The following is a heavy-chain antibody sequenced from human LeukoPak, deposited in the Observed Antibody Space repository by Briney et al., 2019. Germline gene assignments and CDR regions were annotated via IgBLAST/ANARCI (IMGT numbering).Heavy chain of an antibody. CDR3: TRAPPGSGWLADN. CDR2: INTAGDT. D-gene: IGHD6-19*01. Sequence: GGSLRLSCAASGFTFSRHDMLWVRQATGKGLEWVSAINTAGDTFYPGSVRGRFTTSRENAKNSFYLQMNSLRAGDTAVYYCTRAPPGSGWLADNWGQGTLVTVSS. CDR1: GFTFSRHD. V-gene: IGHV3-13*04. J-gene: IGHJ4*02.